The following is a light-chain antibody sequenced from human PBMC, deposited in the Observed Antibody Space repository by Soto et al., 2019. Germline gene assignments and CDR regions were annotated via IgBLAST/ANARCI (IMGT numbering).Light chain of an antibody. V-gene: IGLV2-14*01. CDR2: EVS. J-gene: IGLJ1*01. CDR3: SSYTSSSTLDV. Sequence: QSALTQPASVSGSPGQSITISCTGTTSDVGGYNYVSWYQHHPGKAPKLMIYEVSNRPSGISNRFSGPKSGNTASLTISGLQAEDEAHYYCSSYTSSSTLDVFGTGTKVTVL. CDR1: TSDVGGYNY.